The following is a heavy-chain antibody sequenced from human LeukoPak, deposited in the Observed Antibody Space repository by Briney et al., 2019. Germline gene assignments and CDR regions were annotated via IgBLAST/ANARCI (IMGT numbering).Heavy chain of an antibody. Sequence: SETLSLTCTVSGGSISSYYWSWIRQPPGKGLEWIGYIYYSGSTNHNPSLKSRVTISVDKSKDQFSLKLNSVTAADTAVYYCARFADYVFYGYFDYWGQGTLVTVSS. CDR1: GGSISSYY. J-gene: IGHJ4*02. V-gene: IGHV4-59*12. CDR2: IYYSGST. CDR3: ARFADYVFYGYFDY. D-gene: IGHD2/OR15-2a*01.